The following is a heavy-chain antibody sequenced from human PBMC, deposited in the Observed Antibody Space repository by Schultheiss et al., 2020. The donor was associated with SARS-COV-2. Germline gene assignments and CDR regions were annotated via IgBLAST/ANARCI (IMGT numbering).Heavy chain of an antibody. J-gene: IGHJ4*02. D-gene: IGHD2-2*01. CDR1: GGSFSSYY. CDR3: ARGIVVPAAQIDY. CDR2: IYYSGNT. Sequence: SETLSLTCAVYGGSFSSYYWSWIRQPPGKGLEWIGYIYYSGNTNYNPSLKSRVTISVDTSKNQFSLKLSSVTAADTAVYYCARGIVVPAAQIDYWGQGTLVTVSS. V-gene: IGHV4-59*08.